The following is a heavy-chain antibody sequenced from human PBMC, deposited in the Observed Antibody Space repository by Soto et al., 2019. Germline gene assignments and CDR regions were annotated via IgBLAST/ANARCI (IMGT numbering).Heavy chain of an antibody. CDR2: ISYDGSNK. CDR1: GFTFSSYA. Sequence: QVQLVESGGGVVQPGRSLRLSCAASGFTFSSYAMHWVRQAPGKGLEWVAVISYDGSNKYYADSVKGRFTISRDNSKNTLYLQMNSLRAEDTAVYYCARVWWFAFDIWGPGTMVTVSS. D-gene: IGHD2-8*02. V-gene: IGHV3-30-3*01. CDR3: ARVWWFAFDI. J-gene: IGHJ3*02.